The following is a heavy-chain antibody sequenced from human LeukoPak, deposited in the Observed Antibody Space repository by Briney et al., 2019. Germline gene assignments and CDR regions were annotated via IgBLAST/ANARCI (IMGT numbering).Heavy chain of an antibody. D-gene: IGHD5-18*01. J-gene: IGHJ4*02. CDR2: FDPEDGET. Sequence: ASVKVSCKVSGYTLTELSMHWVGQAPGKGLEWMGGFDPEDGETIYALKFQGRVTMTEDTSTDTAYMELSSLRSEDTAVYYCATVVQLWYDYWGQGTLVTVSS. V-gene: IGHV1-24*01. CDR3: ATVVQLWYDY. CDR1: GYTLTELS.